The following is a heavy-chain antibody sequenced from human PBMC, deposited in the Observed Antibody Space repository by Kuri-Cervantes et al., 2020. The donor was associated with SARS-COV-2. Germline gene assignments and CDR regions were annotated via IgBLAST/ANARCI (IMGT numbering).Heavy chain of an antibody. J-gene: IGHJ4*02. CDR3: AKDHMAAMVRGPRGYFDY. D-gene: IGHD3-10*01. CDR1: GLISSAHY. Sequence: GGFLRPSCAASGLISSAHYMEWVRQAPGKGREWVSAISGIGVSTYYADSVKGRFTISRDNSKNTLYLQMNSLRAKDTAVYYCAKDHMAAMVRGPRGYFDYWGQGTLVTVSS. CDR2: ISGIGVST. V-gene: IGHV3-23*01.